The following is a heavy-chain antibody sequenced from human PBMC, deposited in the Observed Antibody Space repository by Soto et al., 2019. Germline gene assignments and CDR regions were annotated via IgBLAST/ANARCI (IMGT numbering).Heavy chain of an antibody. CDR3: ARDFVGTSWFGEFLPLFDP. Sequence: GGSLRLSCTASGFNFRNYAIHWLRQAPGKGLEWVSSISGNTDCIYYADSVKGRFTISRDNAKNSLFLQMSSLRAADTAMYYCARDFVGTSWFGEFLPLFDPWRQGTLVTV. J-gene: IGHJ5*02. CDR1: GFNFRNYA. V-gene: IGHV3-21*01. CDR2: ISGNTDCI. D-gene: IGHD3-10*01.